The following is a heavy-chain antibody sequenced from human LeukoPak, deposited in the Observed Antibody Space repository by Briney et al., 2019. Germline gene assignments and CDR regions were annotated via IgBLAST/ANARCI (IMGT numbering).Heavy chain of an antibody. V-gene: IGHV3-74*01. Sequence: GGSLRLSCAASGFTFSSYWMHWFRQAPGKGLVWVSRINSDGSSTSYADSVKGRFTISRDNAKNTLYLQMNSLRAEDTAVYYCARESGSYYYFDYWGQGTLVTVSS. D-gene: IGHD1-26*01. CDR2: INSDGSST. J-gene: IGHJ4*02. CDR1: GFTFSSYW. CDR3: ARESGSYYYFDY.